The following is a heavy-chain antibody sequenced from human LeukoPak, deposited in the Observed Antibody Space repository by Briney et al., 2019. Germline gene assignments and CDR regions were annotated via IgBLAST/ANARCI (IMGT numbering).Heavy chain of an antibody. D-gene: IGHD3-22*01. J-gene: IGHJ1*01. Sequence: GGSLRLSCAASGFTFSSYSMNWVRQAPGKGLEWVSSISSSSSYIYYADSVKGRFTISRDNAKNSLYLQMNSLRAEDTAVYYCAREYYDSSGYYPSAEYFQHRGQGTLVTVSS. CDR2: ISSSSSYI. V-gene: IGHV3-21*01. CDR3: AREYYDSSGYYPSAEYFQH. CDR1: GFTFSSYS.